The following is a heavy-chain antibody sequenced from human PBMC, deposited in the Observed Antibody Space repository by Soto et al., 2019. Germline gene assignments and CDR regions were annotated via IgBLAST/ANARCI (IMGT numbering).Heavy chain of an antibody. Sequence: ASVKVSCKASGYTFTGYYMHWVRQAPGQGLEWMGWINPNSGGTNYAQKFQGRVTMTRDTSISTAYMELSRLRSDDTAVYYCARDPPCAGGDYLYGMDVWGQGTTVTVSS. V-gene: IGHV1-2*02. CDR3: ARDPPCAGGDYLYGMDV. CDR2: INPNSGGT. J-gene: IGHJ6*02. CDR1: GYTFTGYY. D-gene: IGHD3-16*01.